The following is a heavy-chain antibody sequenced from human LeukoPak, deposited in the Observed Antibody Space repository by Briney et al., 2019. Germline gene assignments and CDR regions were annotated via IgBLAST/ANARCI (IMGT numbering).Heavy chain of an antibody. CDR3: ARALHSSGWYGAFDI. D-gene: IGHD6-19*01. Sequence: SETLSLTCTVSGGSISSGGYYWSWIRQHPGKGLEWIGYIYYSGSTYYNPSLKSRVTISVDTSKNQFSLKLSSVTAADTAVYYCARALHSSGWYGAFDIWGQGTMVTVSS. J-gene: IGHJ3*02. CDR2: IYYSGST. CDR1: GGSISSGGYY. V-gene: IGHV4-31*03.